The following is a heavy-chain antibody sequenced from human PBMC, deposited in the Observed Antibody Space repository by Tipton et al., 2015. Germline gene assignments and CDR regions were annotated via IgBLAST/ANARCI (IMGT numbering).Heavy chain of an antibody. D-gene: IGHD3-9*01. J-gene: IGHJ4*02. CDR3: ACQDYDSLTRDYQTVDY. CDR1: AYSISSDYY. CDR2: ISHSGNT. Sequence: GLVKPSETLSLTCAVSAYSISSDYYWGWIRQPPGKGLEWIGGISHSGNTYYNPSLKSRVTMSRDTPKNQFSLKLTSVTAADTAVYYCACQDYDSLTRDYQTVDYWGQGTLVIVSA. V-gene: IGHV4-38-2*01.